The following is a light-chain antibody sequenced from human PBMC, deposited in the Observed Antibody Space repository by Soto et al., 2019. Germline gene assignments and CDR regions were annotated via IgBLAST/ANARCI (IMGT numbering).Light chain of an antibody. CDR3: SSYTSSSIDYV. CDR1: SSDGGGYNY. V-gene: IGLV2-14*01. CDR2: EVS. Sequence: QSALTQPASVSGSPGQSITISCTGNSSDGGGYNYVSWYQQHPGKAPKLMIYEVSNRPSGVSNRFSGSKSGNTASLTISGIQAEDEADYYCSSYTSSSIDYVFGTGTKLTVL. J-gene: IGLJ1*01.